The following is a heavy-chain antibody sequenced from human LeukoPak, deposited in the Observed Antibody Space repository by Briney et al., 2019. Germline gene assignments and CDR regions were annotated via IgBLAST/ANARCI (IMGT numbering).Heavy chain of an antibody. Sequence: PSETLSLTCAVYGGSFSGYYWSWIRQPPGKGLEWIGEINHSGITNYNPSLKSRATISVDTSKKQFFLKLTSVTATNTAVYFCAREERGPYSAYGLVSWGQGTLVTVSS. J-gene: IGHJ4*02. CDR1: GGSFSGYY. D-gene: IGHD5-12*01. V-gene: IGHV4-34*01. CDR2: INHSGIT. CDR3: AREERGPYSAYGLVS.